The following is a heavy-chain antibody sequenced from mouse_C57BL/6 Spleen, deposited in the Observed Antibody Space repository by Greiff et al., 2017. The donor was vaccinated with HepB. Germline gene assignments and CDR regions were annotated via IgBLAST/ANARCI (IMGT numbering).Heavy chain of an antibody. CDR3: AREGITTVVATFDV. CDR1: GYTFTSYW. J-gene: IGHJ1*03. D-gene: IGHD1-1*01. Sequence: QVQLQQPGAELVKPGASVKLSCKASGYTFTSYWMHWVKQRPGQGLEWIGMIHPNSGSTNYNEKFKSKATLTVDKSSSTAYMQLSSLTSEDSAVYYWAREGITTVVATFDVWGKGTTVTVSS. V-gene: IGHV1-64*01. CDR2: IHPNSGST.